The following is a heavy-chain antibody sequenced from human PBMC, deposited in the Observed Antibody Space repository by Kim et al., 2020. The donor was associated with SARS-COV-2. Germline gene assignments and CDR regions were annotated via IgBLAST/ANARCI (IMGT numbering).Heavy chain of an antibody. D-gene: IGHD2-8*01. Sequence: TTYYADSGKGRFTITRDNSKNSLYLQMNGLRAEDTAVYYCAREVSYYFDYWGQGTLVTVSS. CDR3: AREVSYYFDY. V-gene: IGHV3-48*03. J-gene: IGHJ4*02. CDR2: TT.